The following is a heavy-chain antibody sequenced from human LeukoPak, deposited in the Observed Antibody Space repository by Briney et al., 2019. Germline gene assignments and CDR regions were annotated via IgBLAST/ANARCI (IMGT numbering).Heavy chain of an antibody. CDR2: VYYSCST. D-gene: IGHD6-13*01. CDR1: GGSISSYD. Sequence: SETLSLTCTVSGGSISSYDWTWIRKPPRKGKDRICFVYYSCSTNYKSSLKSRVTISLDASKNQVSLKLSSGTAADMAVYYCARGGSRRAAAGLDYWGQGTL. CDR3: ARGGSRRAAAGLDY. J-gene: IGHJ4*02. V-gene: IGHV4-59*01.